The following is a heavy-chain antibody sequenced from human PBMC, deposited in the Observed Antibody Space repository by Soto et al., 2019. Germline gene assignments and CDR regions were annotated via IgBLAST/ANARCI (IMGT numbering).Heavy chain of an antibody. Sequence: GASVKVSCKASGYTFTSYGISWVRQAPGQGLEWMGWISAYSGNTNYAQKLQGRVTMTTDTSTSTAYMDLRSLRSDDTAVYYCARKNDYGHFDYWGQGTLVTVSS. CDR1: GYTFTSYG. D-gene: IGHD4-17*01. CDR2: ISAYSGNT. J-gene: IGHJ4*02. CDR3: ARKNDYGHFDY. V-gene: IGHV1-18*01.